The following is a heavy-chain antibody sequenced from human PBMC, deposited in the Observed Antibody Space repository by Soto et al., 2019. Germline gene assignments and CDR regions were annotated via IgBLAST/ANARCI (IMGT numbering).Heavy chain of an antibody. CDR3: ARLTENWFDP. J-gene: IGHJ5*02. Sequence: SETLSLTCTVSGGSVSSGSYYWSWIRQPPGKGLEWIGYIYYSGSTNYSPSLKSRVTISVDTSKNQFSLKLSSVTAADTAVYYCARLTENWFDPWGQGTLVTVSS. CDR1: GGSVSSGSYY. V-gene: IGHV4-61*01. CDR2: IYYSGST.